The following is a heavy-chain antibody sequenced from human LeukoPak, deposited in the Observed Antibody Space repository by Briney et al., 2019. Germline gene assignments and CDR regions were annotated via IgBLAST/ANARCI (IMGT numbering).Heavy chain of an antibody. Sequence: ASVKVSCKASGYTFTGYYMHWVRQAPGQGLEWMGRINPNSGGTNYAQKFQGRVIMTGDTSISTAYMELSRLRSDDTAVYYCARAKGVVAAAGTTYNYWGQGTLVTVSS. D-gene: IGHD6-13*01. J-gene: IGHJ4*02. CDR3: ARAKGVVAAAGTTYNY. V-gene: IGHV1-2*06. CDR1: GYTFTGYY. CDR2: INPNSGGT.